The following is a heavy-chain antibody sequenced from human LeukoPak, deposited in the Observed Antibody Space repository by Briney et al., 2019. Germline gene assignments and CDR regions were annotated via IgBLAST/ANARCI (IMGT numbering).Heavy chain of an antibody. CDR1: GFTVSSNY. CDR2: LTGSGIST. J-gene: IGHJ4*02. Sequence: PGGSLRLSCAASGFTVSSNYMSWVRQAPGKGLEWVSALTGSGISTYYAVSVTGRFTISRDNSKNTLFLHMNSLRAEDTAVYYCARDSTAVAGTFDYWGQGTLVTVSS. V-gene: IGHV3-53*01. D-gene: IGHD6-19*01. CDR3: ARDSTAVAGTFDY.